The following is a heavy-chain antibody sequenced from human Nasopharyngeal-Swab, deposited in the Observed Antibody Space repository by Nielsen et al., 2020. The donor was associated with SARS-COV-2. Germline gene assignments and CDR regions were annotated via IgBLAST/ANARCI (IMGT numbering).Heavy chain of an antibody. CDR1: GYTLTELS. V-gene: IGHV1-24*01. CDR3: ATGGIALGRFDP. J-gene: IGHJ5*02. D-gene: IGHD6-13*01. CDR2: FDPEDGET. Sequence: ASVKVSCKVSGYTLTELSMHWVRQAPGKGLEWMGGFDPEDGETIYAQKFQGRVTMTEDTSTDTAYMELSSPRSEDTAVYYCATGGIALGRFDPWGQGTLVTVS.